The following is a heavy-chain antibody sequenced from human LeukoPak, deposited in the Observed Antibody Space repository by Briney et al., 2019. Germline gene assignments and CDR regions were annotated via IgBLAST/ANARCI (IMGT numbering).Heavy chain of an antibody. V-gene: IGHV3-53*01. CDR3: ARVRGDYPYYFDY. CDR2: IYSGGST. J-gene: IGHJ4*02. Sequence: GGSLRLSCSASGFTVSSNYMSWVPQATGKGLEWDSVIYSGGSTYYADSVKGRFTISRDNSKSTLYLQMNSLRAEDTAVYYCARVRGDYPYYFDYWGQGTLVTVSS. D-gene: IGHD4-17*01. CDR1: GFTVSSNY.